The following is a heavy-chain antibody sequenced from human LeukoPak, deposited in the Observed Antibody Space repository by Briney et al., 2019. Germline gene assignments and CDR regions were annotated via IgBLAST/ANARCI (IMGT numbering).Heavy chain of an antibody. CDR2: IYYSGST. CDR1: GGSISSSSYY. J-gene: IGHJ4*02. CDR3: ARPSSPYIAARHGALWY. D-gene: IGHD6-6*01. V-gene: IGHV4-39*01. Sequence: PSETLSLTCTVSGGSISSSSYYWGWIRQPPGKGLEWIGSIYYSGSTYYNPSLKSRVTISVDTSKNQFSLKLSSVTAADTAVYYCARPSSPYIAARHGALWYWGQGTLVTVSS.